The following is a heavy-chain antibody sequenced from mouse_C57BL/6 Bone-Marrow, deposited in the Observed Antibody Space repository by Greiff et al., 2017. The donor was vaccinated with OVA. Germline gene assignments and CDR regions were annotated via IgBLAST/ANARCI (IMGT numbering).Heavy chain of an antibody. V-gene: IGHV1-82*01. CDR2: IYPGDGDT. J-gene: IGHJ4*01. D-gene: IGHD2-3*01. CDR1: GYAFSSSW. CDR3: ARGWLLLYYYAMDY. Sequence: QVQLKESGPELVKPGASVKISCKASGYAFSSSWMNWVKQRPGKGLEWIGRIYPGDGDTNYNGKFKGKATLTADKSSSTAYMQLSSLTSEDSAVYFCARGWLLLYYYAMDYWGQGTSVTVSS.